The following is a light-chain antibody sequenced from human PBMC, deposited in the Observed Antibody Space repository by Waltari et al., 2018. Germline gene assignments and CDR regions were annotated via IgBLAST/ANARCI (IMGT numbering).Light chain of an antibody. Sequence: EIVLTQSQATLSLSPGERATLSCRASQSVSSYLAWYQQKPGQAPRLLIYDAFNRDTGIPARFSGSGSGTDFTLTISSLEPEDFAVYYCQLRINWPPAYTFGQGTKLEI. J-gene: IGKJ2*01. CDR3: QLRINWPPAYT. CDR2: DAF. CDR1: QSVSSY. V-gene: IGKV3-11*01.